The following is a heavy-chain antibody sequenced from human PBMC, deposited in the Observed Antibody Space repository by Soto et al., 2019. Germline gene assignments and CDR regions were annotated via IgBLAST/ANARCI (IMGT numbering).Heavy chain of an antibody. CDR1: GFIVSSIY. CDR3: ARTFDY. V-gene: IGHV3-66*01. CDR2: LYSGGNT. J-gene: IGHJ4*02. Sequence: EVQLVESGGGLVQPGGSLRLSCAASGFIVSSIYMIWVRQAPGKGLEWVSVLYSGGNTYYADSVQGRCTISRDNSKNTLYLHMNSLRAEDTAVYYCARTFDYWGQGTLVTVSS.